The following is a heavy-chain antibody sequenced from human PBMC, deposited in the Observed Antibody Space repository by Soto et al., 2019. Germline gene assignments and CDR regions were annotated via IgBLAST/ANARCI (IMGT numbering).Heavy chain of an antibody. V-gene: IGHV3-72*01. CDR3: TRGLIFGGVIITGQ. Sequence: GGSLRLSCVASGCTFSDYYMDWVRQAPGKGLEWVGRSRNKPNSYTTEYAASVEGRFTISRDDSKNSVYLQMNSLKIEDTALYYCTRGLIFGGVIITGQWGQGTLVTVSS. CDR2: SRNKPNSYTT. J-gene: IGHJ4*02. CDR1: GCTFSDYY. D-gene: IGHD3-16*02.